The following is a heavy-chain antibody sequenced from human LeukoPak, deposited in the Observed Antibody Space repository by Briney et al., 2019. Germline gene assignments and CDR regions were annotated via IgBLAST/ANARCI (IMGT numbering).Heavy chain of an antibody. CDR3: ARGPWVAAAGPGVVDV. Sequence: PSETLSLTCTVSGGSISSYYWSWIRQPPGKGLEWIGEINHSGSTNYNPSLKSRVTISVDTSKNQFSLKLSSVTAADTAVYYCARGPWVAAAGPGVVDVWGKGTTVTVSS. J-gene: IGHJ6*04. D-gene: IGHD6-13*01. CDR2: INHSGST. CDR1: GGSISSYY. V-gene: IGHV4-34*01.